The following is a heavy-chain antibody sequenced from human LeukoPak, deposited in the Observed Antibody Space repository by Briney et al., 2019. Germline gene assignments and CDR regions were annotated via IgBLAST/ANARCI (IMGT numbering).Heavy chain of an antibody. V-gene: IGHV1-18*01. CDR1: GYTFTSYG. CDR2: ISAYNGNT. Sequence: ASVKVSCKASGYTFTSYGISWVRQAPGQGLEWMGWISAYNGNTNYAQKLQGRVTMTTDTSTSTAYMELRSLRSDDTAVYYCARGLGFDYYDSRAPYYGMDVWGQGTTVTVSS. D-gene: IGHD3-22*01. CDR3: ARGLGFDYYDSRAPYYGMDV. J-gene: IGHJ6*02.